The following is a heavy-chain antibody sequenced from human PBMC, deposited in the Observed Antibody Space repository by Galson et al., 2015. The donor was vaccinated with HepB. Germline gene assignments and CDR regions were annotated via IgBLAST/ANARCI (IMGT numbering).Heavy chain of an antibody. Sequence: SLRLSCAASGFTFSSYAMSWVRQAPGKGLEWVSAISGSGGSTYYADSVKGRFTISRDNSKNTLYLQMNSLRAEDTAVYYCIISSGYYYPTKPFDYWGQGTLVTVSS. D-gene: IGHD3-22*01. V-gene: IGHV3-23*01. CDR2: ISGSGGST. J-gene: IGHJ4*02. CDR1: GFTFSSYA. CDR3: IISSGYYYPTKPFDY.